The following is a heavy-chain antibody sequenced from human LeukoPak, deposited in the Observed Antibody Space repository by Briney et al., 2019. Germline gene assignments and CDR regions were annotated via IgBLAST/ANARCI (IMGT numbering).Heavy chain of an antibody. J-gene: IGHJ6*03. Sequence: PGESLKISCKASGYSFTTYWIGWVRQMPGKGLEWMGIIYPGDSDTRYSPSFQGQVTISADKSISTAYLQWSSLKASDTAMYYCARLRGACSGGSCYSDPNADYMDVWGKGTTVTVSS. CDR1: GYSFTTYW. V-gene: IGHV5-51*01. D-gene: IGHD2-15*01. CDR2: IYPGDSDT. CDR3: ARLRGACSGGSCYSDPNADYMDV.